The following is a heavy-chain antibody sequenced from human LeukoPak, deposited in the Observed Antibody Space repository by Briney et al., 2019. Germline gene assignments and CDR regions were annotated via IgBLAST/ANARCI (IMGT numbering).Heavy chain of an antibody. J-gene: IGHJ4*02. CDR2: IYYSGST. V-gene: IGHV4-59*01. CDR3: ARGGVVPFGY. CDR1: GGSISSYC. D-gene: IGHD2-2*01. Sequence: KPSETLSLTCTVSGGSISSYCWSWIRQPPGKGLEWIGYIYYSGSTNYNPSLKSRATISVDTSKNQFSLKLSSVTAADTAVYYCARGGVVPFGYWGQGTLVTVSS.